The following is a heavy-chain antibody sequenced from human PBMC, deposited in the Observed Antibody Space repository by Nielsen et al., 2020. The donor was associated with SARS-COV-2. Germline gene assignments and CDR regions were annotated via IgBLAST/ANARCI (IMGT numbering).Heavy chain of an antibody. V-gene: IGHV1-8*01. CDR3: ARVVDPGYYYYGMDV. J-gene: IGHJ6*02. Sequence: ASVKVSCKASGYTFTSYDINWVRQATGQGLEWMGWMNPNSGNTAYAQKFQGRVTMTRNNSISTAYMELSSLRSEDTAVYYCARVVDPGYYYYGMDVWGQGTTVTVSS. D-gene: IGHD5-18*01. CDR1: GYTFTSYD. CDR2: MNPNSGNT.